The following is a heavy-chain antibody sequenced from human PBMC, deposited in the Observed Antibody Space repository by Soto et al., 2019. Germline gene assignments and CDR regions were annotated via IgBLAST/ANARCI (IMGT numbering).Heavy chain of an antibody. V-gene: IGHV4-34*01. CDR2: INHSGST. Sequence: QVQLQQWGAGLLKPSETLSLTCAVYGGSFSGYYWSWIRQPPGKGLEWIGEINHSGSTNYNPSLKSRVTISVDTSKNQFSLKLSSVTAEDTAVYYCARMGSYRSSSSFDYWGQGTLVTVSS. J-gene: IGHJ4*02. D-gene: IGHD6-13*01. CDR3: ARMGSYRSSSSFDY. CDR1: GGSFSGYY.